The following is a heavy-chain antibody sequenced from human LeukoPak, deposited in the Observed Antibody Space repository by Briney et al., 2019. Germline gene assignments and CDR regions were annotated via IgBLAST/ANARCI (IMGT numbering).Heavy chain of an antibody. CDR2: INPNSGDT. CDR3: AKSQKGYFDY. J-gene: IGHJ4*02. CDR1: GYTFTNYY. V-gene: IGHV1-2*06. Sequence: ASVKVSCKASGYTFTNYYIHWVRQAPGQGLEWMGRINPNSGDTNYAQKFQGRVTMTRGTSITTAYMELSGLRSDDTAVYYCAKSQKGYFDYWGQGTLVTVSS.